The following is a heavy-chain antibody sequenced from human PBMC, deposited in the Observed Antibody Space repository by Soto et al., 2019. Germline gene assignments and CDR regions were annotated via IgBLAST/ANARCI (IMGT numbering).Heavy chain of an antibody. CDR2: ISYDGSNK. J-gene: IGHJ4*02. CDR3: AKGFSYRVIDS. D-gene: IGHD2-2*01. V-gene: IGHV3-30*18. Sequence: QVQLVESGGGVVQPGRSLRLSCAASGFTFSTYGMHWVRQAPGKGLEWVAVISYDGSNKYYADSVKGRFTISRDNSKNTLYLQMSSLRAEDTAVYYCAKGFSYRVIDSWGQGTLVTVSS. CDR1: GFTFSTYG.